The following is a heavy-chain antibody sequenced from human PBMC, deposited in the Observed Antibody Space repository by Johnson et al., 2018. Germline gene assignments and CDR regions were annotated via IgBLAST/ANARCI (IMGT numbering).Heavy chain of an antibody. J-gene: IGHJ1*01. D-gene: IGHD2-21*02. CDR1: GFMFRSYG. V-gene: IGHV3-30*03. Sequence: QVQLVQSGGGVVQPGRSLRLSCAASGFMFRSYGMHWVRQAPGKGLQWVAVMSDSGDTKIYADSVKGRFTISRDSSKNTLYLQMNSLRAGETDVYYWAGGADRYCVGDCCFQYWGQGTLVTVSS. CDR3: AGGADRYCVGDCCFQY. CDR2: MSDSGDTK.